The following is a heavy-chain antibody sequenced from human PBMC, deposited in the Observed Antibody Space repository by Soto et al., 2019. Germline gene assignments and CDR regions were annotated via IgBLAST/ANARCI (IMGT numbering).Heavy chain of an antibody. D-gene: IGHD3-22*01. Sequence: GGSLRLSCAASGFTFSGSAMHWVRQASGKGLEWVGRIRSKANSYATAYAASVKGRFTISRDDSKNTAYLQMNSLKTEDTAVYYCTRLEKDSSGYYTSRPRKFDYWGQGTLVTVSS. CDR1: GFTFSGSA. J-gene: IGHJ4*02. CDR3: TRLEKDSSGYYTSRPRKFDY. CDR2: IRSKANSYAT. V-gene: IGHV3-73*01.